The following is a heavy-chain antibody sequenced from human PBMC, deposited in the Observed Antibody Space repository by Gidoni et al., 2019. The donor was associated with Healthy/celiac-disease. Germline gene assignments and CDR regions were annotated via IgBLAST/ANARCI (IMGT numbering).Heavy chain of an antibody. CDR3: ARGRGAPYYFDY. V-gene: IGHV4-59*01. CDR2: IYHSGST. D-gene: IGHD3-10*01. Sequence: QVQLQESGPGLVKPSETLSLTCTVSGGSISSYYWSWIRQPPGKGLEWIGYIYHSGSTNYNPSLKSRVTISVDTSKNQFSLKLSSVTAADTAVYYCARGRGAPYYFDYWGQGTLVTVSS. J-gene: IGHJ4*02. CDR1: GGSISSYY.